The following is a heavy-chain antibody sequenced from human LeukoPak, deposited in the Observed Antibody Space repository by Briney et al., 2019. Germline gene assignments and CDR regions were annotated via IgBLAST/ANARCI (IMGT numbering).Heavy chain of an antibody. J-gene: IGHJ4*02. D-gene: IGHD6-6*01. CDR1: GGSISSYY. Sequence: SETLPLTCTVSGGSISSYYWSWIRQPQGKGLEWIGYIYYSGSTNYNPSLKSRVTISVDTSKNQFSLKLSSVTAADTAVYYCARYSSSSGYFDYWGQGTLVTVSS. CDR3: ARYSSSSGYFDY. V-gene: IGHV4-59*01. CDR2: IYYSGST.